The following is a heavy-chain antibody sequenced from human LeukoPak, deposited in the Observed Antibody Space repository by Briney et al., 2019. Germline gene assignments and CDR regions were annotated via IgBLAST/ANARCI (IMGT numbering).Heavy chain of an antibody. CDR2: IKKDGSEK. J-gene: IGHJ4*02. V-gene: IGHV3-7*03. Sequence: GGSLRLSCAASGFTFSSYRMTWVRQAPGEGLEWVANIKKDGSEKYYVDSVKGRFTISRDNAKTSLYLQMHSLRAEDTAFYYCARGGGYSDGSFDYWGQGTLVTVSS. CDR3: ARGGGYSDGSFDY. D-gene: IGHD5-18*01. CDR1: GFTFSSYR.